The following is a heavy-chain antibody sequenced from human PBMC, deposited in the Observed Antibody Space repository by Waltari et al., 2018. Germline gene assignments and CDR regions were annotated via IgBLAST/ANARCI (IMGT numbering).Heavy chain of an antibody. D-gene: IGHD6-19*01. CDR1: GYTFPSPW. CDR3: ARDNSYTRERSGWWFDP. Sequence: QVQLVQSGAEVKKPGASVKVSCKSSGYTFPSPWMHWVRQAHGQGPEWMGVINPNGGDTMYAQQKFQGRLTMTRDTSTSTDYMELSSLRSEDTAIYYCARDNSYTRERSGWWFDPWGPGTLVTVSS. CDR2: INPNGGDT. J-gene: IGHJ5*02. V-gene: IGHV1-46*01.